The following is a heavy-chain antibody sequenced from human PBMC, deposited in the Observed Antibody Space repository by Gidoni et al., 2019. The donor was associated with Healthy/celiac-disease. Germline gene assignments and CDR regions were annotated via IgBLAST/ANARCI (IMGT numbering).Heavy chain of an antibody. Sequence: ISRDNSKNTLYLQMNSLRAEDTAVYYCARGVGLVGDYWGQGTLVTVSS. J-gene: IGHJ4*02. D-gene: IGHD6-19*01. V-gene: IGHV3-30*01. CDR3: ARGVGLVGDY.